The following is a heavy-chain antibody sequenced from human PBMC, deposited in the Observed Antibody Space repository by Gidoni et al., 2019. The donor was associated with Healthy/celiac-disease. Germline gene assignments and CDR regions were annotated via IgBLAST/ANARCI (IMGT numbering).Heavy chain of an antibody. CDR3: AREGDCSGGSCSSYNWFDP. J-gene: IGHJ5*02. V-gene: IGHV4-34*01. CDR2: INHSGST. CDR1: GGSFSGYY. D-gene: IGHD2-15*01. Sequence: QVQLQQWGAGLLKPSETLSLTCAVYGGSFSGYYWSWIRQPPGKGLEWIGEINHSGSTNYNPSLKSRVTISVDTSKNQFSLKLSSVTAADTAVYYCAREGDCSGGSCSSYNWFDPWGQGTLVTVSS.